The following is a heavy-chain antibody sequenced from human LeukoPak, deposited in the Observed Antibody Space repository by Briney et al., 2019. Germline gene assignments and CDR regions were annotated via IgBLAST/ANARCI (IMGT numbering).Heavy chain of an antibody. J-gene: IGHJ4*02. Sequence: GGSLRLSCAASGFTFSSYSMNWVRQAPGKGLEWVSSISSSSSYIYYADSVKGRFTISRDNAKNSLYLQMNSLRAEDTAVYYCAKTKVFRYFGGIFDYWGQGTLVTVSS. D-gene: IGHD3-9*01. CDR3: AKTKVFRYFGGIFDY. V-gene: IGHV3-21*04. CDR2: ISSSSSYI. CDR1: GFTFSSYS.